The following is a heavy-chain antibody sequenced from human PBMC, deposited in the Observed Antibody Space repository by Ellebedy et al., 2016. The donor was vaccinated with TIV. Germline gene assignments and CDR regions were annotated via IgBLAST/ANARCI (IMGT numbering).Heavy chain of an antibody. Sequence: MPSETLSLTCTVSGGSISGYYWSWIRQPPGKGLEWIGYIYYSGSTNHNPSLKSRVTISVDTSKNQFSLRLSSVTAADTAVYYCARHRDTTGYYVPYWGQGTLVTVSS. CDR3: ARHRDTTGYYVPY. CDR1: GGSISGYY. D-gene: IGHD3-22*01. J-gene: IGHJ4*02. V-gene: IGHV4-59*08. CDR2: IYYSGST.